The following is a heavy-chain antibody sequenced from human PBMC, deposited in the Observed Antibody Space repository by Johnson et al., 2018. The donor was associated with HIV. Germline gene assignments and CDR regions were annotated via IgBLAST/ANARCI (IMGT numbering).Heavy chain of an antibody. D-gene: IGHD2-21*01. CDR3: AKAYCPGCDAFDI. J-gene: IGHJ3*02. CDR2: ISYDGNNK. V-gene: IGHV3-30*18. CDR1: GFTFSNYD. Sequence: QVQLVESGGGVVQPGRSLRLSCVASGFTFSNYDMDWVRQAPGRGLEWVLSISYDGNNKYYGDSVKGRFTISRDNSKNTLYLQMDSLRTEDTGVYYCAKAYCPGCDAFDIWGQGTMVTVSS.